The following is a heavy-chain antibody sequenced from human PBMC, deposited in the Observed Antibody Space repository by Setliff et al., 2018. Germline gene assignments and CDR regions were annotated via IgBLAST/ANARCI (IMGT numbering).Heavy chain of an antibody. Sequence: SETLSLTCTVSGGSISHHYWSWIRQPPGKGLEWIANIHYNGNLYYNPSLKNRATISMDTSKIQFSLKLISVTAADTALYFCARRPTGPGAPFDIWGHGTMVTVSS. V-gene: IGHV4-59*04. CDR2: IHYNGNL. CDR3: ARRPTGPGAPFDI. CDR1: GGSISHHY. J-gene: IGHJ3*02. D-gene: IGHD3-10*01.